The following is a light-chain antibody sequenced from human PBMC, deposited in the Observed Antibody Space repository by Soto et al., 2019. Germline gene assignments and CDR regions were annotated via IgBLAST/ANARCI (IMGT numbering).Light chain of an antibody. J-gene: IGLJ2*01. CDR1: SSDVGGYNY. CDR3: SSYTRSSTLYVV. V-gene: IGLV2-14*01. CDR2: DVS. Sequence: QSALTQPASVSGSPGQSITISCTGTSSDVGGYNYVSWYQQHPGKAPNLMIYDVSNRPSGVSNRFSGSKSGNTASLTISGLQAEDEADYYCSSYTRSSTLYVVFAGGTKLTVL.